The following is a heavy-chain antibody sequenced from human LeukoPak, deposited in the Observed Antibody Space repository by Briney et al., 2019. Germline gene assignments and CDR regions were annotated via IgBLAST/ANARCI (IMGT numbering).Heavy chain of an antibody. Sequence: ASVTVSFKASGYTFTAYYMNWVRQAPGQGLEWMGWINPYSGGTNYAQKFQGRVTMTRDTSISTAYMQLSRLRSDDTAVYYCARGGYCSSTSCRHPYYYYYMDVWGKGTTVTVSS. CDR2: INPYSGGT. CDR1: GYTFTAYY. J-gene: IGHJ6*03. V-gene: IGHV1-2*02. D-gene: IGHD2-2*01. CDR3: ARGGYCSSTSCRHPYYYYYMDV.